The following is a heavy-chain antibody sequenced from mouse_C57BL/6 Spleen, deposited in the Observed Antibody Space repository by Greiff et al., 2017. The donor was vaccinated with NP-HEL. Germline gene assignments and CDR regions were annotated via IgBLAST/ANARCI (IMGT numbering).Heavy chain of an antibody. CDR1: GFSLTSYG. CDR2: IWGVGST. D-gene: IGHD1-1*01. J-gene: IGHJ3*01. CDR3: ASGGGSSYGWFAY. V-gene: IGHV2-6*01. Sequence: VHLVESGPGLVAPSQSLSITCTVSGFSLTSYGVDWVRQSPGKGLEWLGVIWGVGSTNYNSALKSRLSISKDNSKSQVFLKMNSLQTDDTAMYYCASGGGSSYGWFAYWGQGTLVTVSA.